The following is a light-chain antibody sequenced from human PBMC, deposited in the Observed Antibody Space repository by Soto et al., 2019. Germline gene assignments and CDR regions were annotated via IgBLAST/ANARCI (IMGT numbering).Light chain of an antibody. CDR3: AAWDDSLSAYVV. CDR2: RNN. CDR1: SCNIGSNY. V-gene: IGLV1-47*01. J-gene: IGLJ2*01. Sequence: QALVTQPPSASGTPGQRVTISCSGSSCNIGSNYVYWYQQLPGTAPKLLIYRNNQRPSGVPDRFSGSKSGTSASLAISGLRSEDEADYYCAAWDDSLSAYVVFGGGTKLTVL.